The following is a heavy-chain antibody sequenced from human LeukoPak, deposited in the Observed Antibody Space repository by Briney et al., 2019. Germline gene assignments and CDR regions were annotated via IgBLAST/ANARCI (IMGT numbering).Heavy chain of an antibody. Sequence: GGSLRLSCAASGFTFSNYWMSWVRQAPGKGLEWVANIKQDGSEKDYVDSVKGRFTISRDNAKNSLYLKMNSLRAEDTAVFYCARGRGWKSYYFDYWGQGTLVTVSS. V-gene: IGHV3-7*01. CDR1: GFTFSNYW. J-gene: IGHJ4*02. D-gene: IGHD1-1*01. CDR3: ARGRGWKSYYFDY. CDR2: IKQDGSEK.